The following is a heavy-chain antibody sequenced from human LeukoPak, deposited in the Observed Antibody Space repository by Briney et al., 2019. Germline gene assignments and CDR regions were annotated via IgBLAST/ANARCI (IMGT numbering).Heavy chain of an antibody. Sequence: PGGSLRPSSAAPGXPFSIYAMSWVRQAPRKGVAWGSGLNEGGGYTYYAAFLKGRFTNSRDNSESTLYLQMSSLRAEYTAIYYCVRDFSCSGGSCPLFDSWGQGTLVSVSS. CDR3: VRDFSCSGGSCPLFDS. J-gene: IGHJ4*02. V-gene: IGHV3-23*01. CDR2: LNEGGGYT. D-gene: IGHD2-15*01. CDR1: GXPFSIYA.